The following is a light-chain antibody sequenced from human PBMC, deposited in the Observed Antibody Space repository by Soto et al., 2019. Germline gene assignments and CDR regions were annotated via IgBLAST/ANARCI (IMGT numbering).Light chain of an antibody. J-gene: IGKJ5*01. CDR2: DIS. Sequence: AMWQSPASLSVSDGDRVTLTCRASQTSSRTLAWYQQKPGKAPRLLICDISNREAGVPARFSGSGSETEVTLTIRSLQSEAFAVYICQQDMNLPSFGQGTRLE. CDR1: QTSSRT. V-gene: IGKV3-15*01. CDR3: QQDMNLPS.